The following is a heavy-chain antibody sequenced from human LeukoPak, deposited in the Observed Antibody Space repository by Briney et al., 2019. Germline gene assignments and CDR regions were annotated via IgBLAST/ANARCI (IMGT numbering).Heavy chain of an antibody. CDR1: GYTFTSYD. D-gene: IGHD2-2*01. Sequence: GASVKVSCKASGYTFTSYDINWVRQATGQGLEWMGWMNPNSGNTGYAQKFQGRATITRNTSISTAYVALSSLRSEDTAVYYCPRGWSPVVPAAIRAFEIWGQGTMVTVSS. CDR3: PRGWSPVVPAAIRAFEI. J-gene: IGHJ3*02. CDR2: MNPNSGNT. V-gene: IGHV1-8*03.